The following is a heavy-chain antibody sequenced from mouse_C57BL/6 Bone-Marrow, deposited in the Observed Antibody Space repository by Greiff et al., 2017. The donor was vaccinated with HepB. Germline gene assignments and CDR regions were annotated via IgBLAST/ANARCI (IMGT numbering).Heavy chain of an antibody. CDR3: ASPDGSYDY. D-gene: IGHD2-3*01. V-gene: IGHV5-6*02. J-gene: IGHJ2*01. CDR1: GFTFSSYG. CDR2: ISSGGSYT. Sequence: VKLVESGGDLVKPGGSLKLSCAASGFTFSSYGMSWVRQTPDKRLEWVATISSGGSYTYYPDSVKGRFTISRDNAKNTLYLQMSSLKSEDTAMYYCASPDGSYDYWGQGTTLTVSS.